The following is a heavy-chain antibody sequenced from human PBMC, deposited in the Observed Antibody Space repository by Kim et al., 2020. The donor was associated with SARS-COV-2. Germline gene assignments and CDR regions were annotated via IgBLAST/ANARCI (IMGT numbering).Heavy chain of an antibody. J-gene: IGHJ4*02. D-gene: IGHD6-13*01. CDR2: IYYSGST. CDR3: ARVVCSSRPLVWAPTTCGTLDY. Sequence: SETLSLTCTVSGGSISSYYWSWIRQPPGKGLEWIGYIYYSGSTNYNPSLKSRVTISVDTSKNQFSLKLSSVTAADTAVYYCARVVCSSRPLVWAPTTCGTLDYWGQGTLVTVSS. V-gene: IGHV4-59*13. CDR1: GGSISSYY.